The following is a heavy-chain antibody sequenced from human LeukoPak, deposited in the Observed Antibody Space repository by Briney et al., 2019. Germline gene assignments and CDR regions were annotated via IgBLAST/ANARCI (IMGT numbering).Heavy chain of an antibody. V-gene: IGHV4-34*01. Sequence: PSETLSLTCAVYGGSFSGYYWSWIRQPPGKGLEWIGEINHSGSTNYNPSLKSRVTISVDTSKNQFSLKLSSVTAADTAVYYCARGKAPSVGATKKRWFDPWGQGTLVTVSS. CDR3: ARGKAPSVGATKKRWFDP. CDR1: GGSFSGYY. CDR2: INHSGST. J-gene: IGHJ5*02. D-gene: IGHD1-26*01.